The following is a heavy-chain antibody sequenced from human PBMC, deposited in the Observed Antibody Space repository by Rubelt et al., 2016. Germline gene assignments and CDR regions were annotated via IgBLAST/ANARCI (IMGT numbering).Heavy chain of an antibody. V-gene: IGHV4-34*01. J-gene: IGHJ5*02. CDR1: GGSFSGYY. CDR2: INHSGST. CDR3: ARGGRYYGSGSYQRHNWFDP. Sequence: QVQLQQWGAGLLKPSETLSLTCAVYGGSFSGYYWSWIRQPPGKGLEWIGEINHSGSTNYNPSLKSRVTRSVDTSKNQFSLKLSSVTAADTAVYYGARGGRYYGSGSYQRHNWFDPWGQGTLVTVSS. D-gene: IGHD3-10*01.